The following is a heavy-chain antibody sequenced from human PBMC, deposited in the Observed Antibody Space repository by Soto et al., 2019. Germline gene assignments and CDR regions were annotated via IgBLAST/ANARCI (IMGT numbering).Heavy chain of an antibody. V-gene: IGHV4-39*01. CDR1: GGSISSSSYY. D-gene: IGHD3-22*01. J-gene: IGHJ4*02. Sequence: QLQLQESGPGLVKPSETLSLTCTVSGGSISSSSYYWGWIRQPPGKGLEWIGSIYYSGSTYYNPSLKSRVTISVDTSKNQFSLKLSSVTAADTAVYYCARLGSSGYYRRTSDPPDYWGQGTLVTVSS. CDR3: ARLGSSGYYRRTSDPPDY. CDR2: IYYSGST.